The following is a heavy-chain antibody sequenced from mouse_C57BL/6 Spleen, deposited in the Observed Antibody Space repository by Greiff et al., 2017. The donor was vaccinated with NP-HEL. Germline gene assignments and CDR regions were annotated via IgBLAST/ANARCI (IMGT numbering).Heavy chain of an antibody. Sequence: QVQLKQPGAELVMPGASVKLSCKASGYTFTSYWMHWVKQRPGQGLEWIGEIDPSDSYTNYNQKFKGKSTLTVDKSSSTAYMQLSSLTSEDSAVYYCARRTGTDYFDYWGQGTTLTVSS. CDR3: ARRTGTDYFDY. D-gene: IGHD4-1*01. V-gene: IGHV1-69*01. CDR2: IDPSDSYT. J-gene: IGHJ2*01. CDR1: GYTFTSYW.